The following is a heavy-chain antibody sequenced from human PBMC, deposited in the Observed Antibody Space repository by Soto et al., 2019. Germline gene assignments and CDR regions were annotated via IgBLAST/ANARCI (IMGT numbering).Heavy chain of an antibody. CDR3: ARVASTWGSNAFDF. CDR2: INPNTGVT. J-gene: IGHJ3*01. CDR1: GYTFIGHN. D-gene: IGHD7-27*01. V-gene: IGHV1-2*02. Sequence: QVQLVQSGADVKKPGASAKVSCKASGYTFIGHNINWVRQAPGQGLEWMGWINPNTGVTNYAQNFQDRVIMTRDTSVSTAYMELGRLRFNDTAVYYCARVASTWGSNAFDFWGQGTEVTVSS.